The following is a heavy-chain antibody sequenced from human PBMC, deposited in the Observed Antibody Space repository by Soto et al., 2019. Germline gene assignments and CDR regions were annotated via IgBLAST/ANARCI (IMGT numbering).Heavy chain of an antibody. D-gene: IGHD5-18*01. Sequence: EVQVVESGGGLVQPGGSLRLSCAASGFIFSNYWMHWVRQAPGKGLVWVSRINSGGTNKTYADSVKGRFTISRDNAESTLYLQMSSLRDEDTAVYYCVGGPKFSYGPFEYWGQGTLVTVSS. J-gene: IGHJ4*02. CDR2: INSGGTNK. CDR3: VGGPKFSYGPFEY. CDR1: GFIFSNYW. V-gene: IGHV3-74*01.